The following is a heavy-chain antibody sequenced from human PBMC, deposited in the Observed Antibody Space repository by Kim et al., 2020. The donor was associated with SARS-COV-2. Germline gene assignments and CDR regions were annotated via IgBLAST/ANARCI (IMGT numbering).Heavy chain of an antibody. CDR2: ISNRGGRT. Sequence: GGSLRLSCAASGFTFSRDVMSWVRQAPGKGLEWVSVISNRGGRTYYVDSVKGRFTISRDNSKNALYLQMNSLRAEDKAVYYCAKLGPYYYGSGTYGGMDVWGQGTTVTVSS. CDR3: AKLGPYYYGSGTYGGMDV. V-gene: IGHV3-23*01. J-gene: IGHJ6*02. D-gene: IGHD3-10*01. CDR1: GFTFSRDV.